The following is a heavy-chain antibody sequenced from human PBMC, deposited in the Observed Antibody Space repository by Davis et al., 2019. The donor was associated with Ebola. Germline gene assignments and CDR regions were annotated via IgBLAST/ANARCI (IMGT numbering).Heavy chain of an antibody. J-gene: IGHJ4*02. CDR1: GFNFGEYA. V-gene: IGHV3-7*03. CDR3: ARVVVGALY. D-gene: IGHD2-21*01. CDR2: IKQDGSEK. Sequence: GESLKISCTASGFNFGEYALTWVRQAPGKGLEWVANIKQDGSEKYYVDSVKGRFTISRDNAKNSLYLQMNSLRAEDTAVYYCARVVVGALYWGQGTLVTVSS.